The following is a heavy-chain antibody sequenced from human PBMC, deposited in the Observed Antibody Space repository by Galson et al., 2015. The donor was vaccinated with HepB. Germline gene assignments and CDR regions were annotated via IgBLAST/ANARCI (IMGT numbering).Heavy chain of an antibody. J-gene: IGHJ4*02. Sequence: SLRLSCAASGFSFSNYGMHWVRQAPGKGLEWVSAISYDGTKTYYGDSFMGRLIISRDNSNDTLDLQVNNLRIEDTAVYLCARKGFLISSRSVSDCWGQGTMVTVSS. CDR1: GFSFSNYG. CDR2: ISYDGTKT. V-gene: IGHV3-30*03. D-gene: IGHD2-21*01. CDR3: ARKGFLISSRSVSDC.